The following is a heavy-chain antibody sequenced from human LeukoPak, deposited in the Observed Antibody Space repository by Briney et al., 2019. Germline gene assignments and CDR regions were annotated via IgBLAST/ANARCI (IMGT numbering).Heavy chain of an antibody. CDR1: GFTFRSYE. D-gene: IGHD3-3*01. CDR2: ISSSGSTI. Sequence: GGSLRLSCAASGFTFRSYETNWVRQAPGKGLEWGSYISSSGSTIYYADSVKGRFTISRDNAKNSLYLQMNSLRAEGTAVYYCASGSNYDFWSGYPPGYGMDVWGQGTTVTVSS. CDR3: ASGSNYDFWSGYPPGYGMDV. V-gene: IGHV3-48*03. J-gene: IGHJ6*02.